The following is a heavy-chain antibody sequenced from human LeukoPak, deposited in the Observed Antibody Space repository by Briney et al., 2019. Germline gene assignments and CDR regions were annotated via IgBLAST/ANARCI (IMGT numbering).Heavy chain of an antibody. D-gene: IGHD4-17*01. CDR3: ARGTMTTVTYYFDY. CDR1: GFTFSNAW. CDR2: INHSGST. Sequence: GSLRLSCAASGFTFSNAWMSWVRQPPGKGPEWIGEINHSGSTNYNPSLKSRVTISVDTSKNQFSLKLSSVTAADTAVYYCARGTMTTVTYYFDYWGQGTLVTVSS. V-gene: IGHV4-34*01. J-gene: IGHJ4*02.